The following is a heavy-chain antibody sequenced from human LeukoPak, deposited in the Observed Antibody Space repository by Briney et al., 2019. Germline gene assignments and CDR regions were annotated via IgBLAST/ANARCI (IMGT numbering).Heavy chain of an antibody. CDR3: AREGRVRGVMRYYYYYMDV. J-gene: IGHJ6*03. CDR1: GLTFDDYG. CDR2: INWNGGST. V-gene: IGHV3-20*04. D-gene: IGHD3-10*01. Sequence: GGSLRLSCAASGLTFDDYGMSWVRQAPGKGLEWVSGINWNGGSTGYADSVKGRFTISRDNAKNSLYLQMNSLRAEDTALYYCAREGRVRGVMRYYYYYMDVWGKGPTVTVSS.